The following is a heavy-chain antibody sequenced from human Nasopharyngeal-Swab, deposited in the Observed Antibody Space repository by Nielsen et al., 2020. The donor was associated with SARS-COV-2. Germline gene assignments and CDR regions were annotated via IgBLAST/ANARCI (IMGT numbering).Heavy chain of an antibody. CDR3: AKAISGWELSYYMDV. J-gene: IGHJ6*03. CDR2: ISGDGGST. Sequence: GGSLRLSCAASGFTFDDYAMHWVRQAPGKGLEWVSLISGDGGSTYYADSVKGRFTISRDNSKNSLYLQMNSLRAEDTALYYCAKAISGWELSYYMDVWGKGTTVTVSS. D-gene: IGHD1-26*01. V-gene: IGHV3-43*02. CDR1: GFTFDDYA.